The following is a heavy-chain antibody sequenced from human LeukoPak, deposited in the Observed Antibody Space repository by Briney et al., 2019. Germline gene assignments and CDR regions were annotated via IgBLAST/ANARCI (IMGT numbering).Heavy chain of an antibody. CDR1: GFTFSSYW. Sequence: GGSLRLSCAASGFTFSSYWMHWVRQVPGKGLVWVSRINNDGSTTSYADSVKGRFTIPRDNAKNTVYLQMNSLRAEDTAVYYCVRGGVTGSGTYYVLNWGQGTLITVSS. CDR3: VRGGVTGSGTYYVLN. V-gene: IGHV3-74*01. J-gene: IGHJ4*02. D-gene: IGHD3-10*01. CDR2: INNDGSTT.